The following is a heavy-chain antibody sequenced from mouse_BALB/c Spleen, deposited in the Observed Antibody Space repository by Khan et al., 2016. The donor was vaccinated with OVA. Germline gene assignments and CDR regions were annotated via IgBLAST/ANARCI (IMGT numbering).Heavy chain of an antibody. CDR3: ARIKKIVATYFDY. Sequence: QVQLQQPGAELVKPGASVKMSCKASSYTFTSYWMHWVKQRLGQGLEWFAETNPTNGRTYYNEKFKSKATLTVDKSSSTAYMLLSGPTFEDSAVYDCARIKKIVATYFDYWGQGTTLTVSS. CDR2: TNPTNGRT. J-gene: IGHJ2*01. CDR1: SYTFTSYW. V-gene: IGHV1S81*02. D-gene: IGHD1-1*01.